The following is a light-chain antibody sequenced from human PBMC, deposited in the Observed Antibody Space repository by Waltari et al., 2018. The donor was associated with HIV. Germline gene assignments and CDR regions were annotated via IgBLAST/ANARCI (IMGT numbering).Light chain of an antibody. V-gene: IGKV1-5*03. J-gene: IGKJ1*01. CDR3: QQYDSYPWT. CDR2: SAS. Sequence: DIQMTQSPPSLFASLGARVTITCRASQSVTSYLAWYQQQLGSSPNLLIYSASTLVTGVSSTFSASGSATHFTLTITNLQPDDVATYFCQQYDSYPWTFGQGTRV. CDR1: QSVTSY.